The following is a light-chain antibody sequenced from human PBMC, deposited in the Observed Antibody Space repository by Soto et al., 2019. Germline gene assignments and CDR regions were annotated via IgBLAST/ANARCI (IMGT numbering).Light chain of an antibody. CDR1: QSVSSN. CDR2: GAS. CDR3: QQSNNWPWT. V-gene: IGKV3-15*01. Sequence: EIVMTQSPATPSVSPGERATLSFRASQSVSSNLAWYQQKPGQAPRLLIYGASTRATGIPARFSGSGSGTEFTLTISTLQSEDFGIYYCQQSNNWPWTFGQGTNVDNK. J-gene: IGKJ1*01.